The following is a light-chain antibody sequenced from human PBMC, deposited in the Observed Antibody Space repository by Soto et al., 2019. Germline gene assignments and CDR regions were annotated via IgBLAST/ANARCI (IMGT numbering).Light chain of an antibody. J-gene: IGKJ1*01. V-gene: IGKV1-27*01. Sequence: DIQMTQSPSSLSASVGDRVTITCRARQGISNYLAWYQQKPGQVPQLLIYAASTLQSGVPSRFSGSGSGTDSTLTISSLQPEDVATYDGQKYNSAPGTFGQATKVEIK. CDR2: AAS. CDR3: QKYNSAPGT. CDR1: QGISNY.